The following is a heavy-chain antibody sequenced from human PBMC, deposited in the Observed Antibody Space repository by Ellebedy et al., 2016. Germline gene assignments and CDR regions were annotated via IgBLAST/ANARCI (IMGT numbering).Heavy chain of an antibody. V-gene: IGHV3-23*01. CDR3: AKAPVLSGMDV. CDR1: TFTFSNYA. Sequence: GGSLRLXXVASTFTFSNYAMRWVRQAPGKGLEWVSSISGSGVRTYFADSVKGRFTISRDNSKNTLYLQMNSLRAEDTAVYYCAKAPVLSGMDVWGQGTTVTVSS. D-gene: IGHD1-14*01. CDR2: ISGSGVRT. J-gene: IGHJ6*02.